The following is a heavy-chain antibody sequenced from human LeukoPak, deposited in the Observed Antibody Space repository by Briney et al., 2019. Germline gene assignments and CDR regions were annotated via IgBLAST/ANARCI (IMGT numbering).Heavy chain of an antibody. J-gene: IGHJ4*02. CDR3: ARGRYGDYDY. Sequence: GGSLRLSCAASGFTFAKSWMSWVRQAPGKGLEWVATIKQDGSEQYYLDSVKGRFTISRDNTEDSLSLQMSSLRAEDTAVYYCARGRYGDYDYWGQGTLVTVSS. CDR1: GFTFAKSW. CDR2: IKQDGSEQ. D-gene: IGHD4-17*01. V-gene: IGHV3-7*01.